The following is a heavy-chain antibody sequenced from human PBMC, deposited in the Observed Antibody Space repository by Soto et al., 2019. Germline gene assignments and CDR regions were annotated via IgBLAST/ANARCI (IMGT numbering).Heavy chain of an antibody. D-gene: IGHD1-1*01. J-gene: IGHJ5*02. CDR2: TYYSGTT. V-gene: IGHV4-39*01. Sequence: PSETLSLTCAVYGGSFTTSGYYWGWIRQPPGKGLEWIGSTYYSGTTYYNPSLKRRVTISLDTSKNQFSLNLISVTAADTAVYYCARPRVWHDPWFDPWGQGTLVTVSS. CDR1: GGSFTTSGYY. CDR3: ARPRVWHDPWFDP.